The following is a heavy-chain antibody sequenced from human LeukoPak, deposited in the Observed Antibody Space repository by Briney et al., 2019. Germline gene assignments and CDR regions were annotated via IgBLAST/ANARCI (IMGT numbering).Heavy chain of an antibody. V-gene: IGHV3-11*04. CDR3: ARDLTGTGDY. CDR2: ISSSGSTI. D-gene: IGHD1-7*01. J-gene: IGHJ4*02. Sequence: EWVSSISSSGSTIYYADSVKGRFTTSRDNAKNSLYLQMNSLRAEDTAVYYCARDLTGTGDYWGQGILVTVSS.